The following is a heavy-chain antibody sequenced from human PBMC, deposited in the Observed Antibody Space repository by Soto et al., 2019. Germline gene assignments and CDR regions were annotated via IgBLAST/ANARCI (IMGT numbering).Heavy chain of an antibody. CDR2: ISSSSSTI. D-gene: IGHD2-15*01. Sequence: PGGSLRLSCAASGFTFSSYSMNWVRQAPGKGLEWVSYISSSSSTIYYADSVKGRFTISRDNAKNSLYLQMNSLRAEDTAVYYCARGWQLARRTFLDYWGQGTLVTVSS. J-gene: IGHJ4*02. V-gene: IGHV3-48*01. CDR3: ARGWQLARRTFLDY. CDR1: GFTFSSYS.